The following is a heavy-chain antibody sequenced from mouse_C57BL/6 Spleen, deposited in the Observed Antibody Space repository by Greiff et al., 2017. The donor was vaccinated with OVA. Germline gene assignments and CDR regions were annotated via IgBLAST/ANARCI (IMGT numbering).Heavy chain of an antibody. D-gene: IGHD1-1*01. CDR3: ARFFPLIYYYGSSYNSYYAMDY. J-gene: IGHJ4*01. Sequence: EVQLQQSGPELVKPGASVKISCKASGYTFTDYYMNWVKQSHGKSLEWIGDINPNNGGTSYNQKFKGKATLTVDKSSSTAYMELRSLTSEDSAVYYCARFFPLIYYYGSSYNSYYAMDYWGQGTSVTVSS. V-gene: IGHV1-26*01. CDR2: INPNNGGT. CDR1: GYTFTDYY.